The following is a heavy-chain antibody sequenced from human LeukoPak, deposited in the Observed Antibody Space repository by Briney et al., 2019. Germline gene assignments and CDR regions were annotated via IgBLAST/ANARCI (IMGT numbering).Heavy chain of an antibody. D-gene: IGHD5-12*01. CDR2: ISSSGSTI. CDR1: GFTFSDYY. J-gene: IGHJ4*02. CDR3: ARDRVDIVASPFDY. Sequence: GGSLRLSCAASGFTFSDYYMSWIRQAPGKGLEWVSYISSSGSTIYYADSVKGRFTISGDNAKNSLYLQMNSLRAEDTAVYYYARDRVDIVASPFDYWGQGTLVTVSS. V-gene: IGHV3-11*04.